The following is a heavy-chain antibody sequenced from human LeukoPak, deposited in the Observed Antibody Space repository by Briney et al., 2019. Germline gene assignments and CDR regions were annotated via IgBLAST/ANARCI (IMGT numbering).Heavy chain of an antibody. J-gene: IGHJ4*02. CDR3: ARDKTTVTTVYDY. CDR2: ISGYNGNT. V-gene: IGHV1-18*01. D-gene: IGHD4-17*01. Sequence: ASVKVSCKASGYTFTNYGISWVRQAPGQGLECMGWISGYNGNTKYAQKFQGRVTMTTDTSTSTVYMELSSLRSEDTAVYYCARDKTTVTTVYDYWGQGTLVTVSS. CDR1: GYTFTNYG.